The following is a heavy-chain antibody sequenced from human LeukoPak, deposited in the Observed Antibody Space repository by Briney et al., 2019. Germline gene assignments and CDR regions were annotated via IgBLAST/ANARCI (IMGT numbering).Heavy chain of an antibody. CDR1: GYTFTNYF. J-gene: IGHJ4*02. V-gene: IGHV1-46*01. Sequence: GASVKVSCTASGYTFTNYFMHWVRQVPGQGLEWMGVINPTGGGTTYAQRFQGRVTMTRDTSTSTVHTELSSLRSEDTAVYYCARGQNKCLGHWGQGTLVTVSS. CDR3: ARGQNKCLGH. D-gene: IGHD2/OR15-2a*01. CDR2: INPTGGGT.